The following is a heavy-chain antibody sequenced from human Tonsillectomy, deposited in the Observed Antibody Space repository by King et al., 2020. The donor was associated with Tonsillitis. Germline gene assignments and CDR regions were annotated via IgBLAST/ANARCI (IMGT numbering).Heavy chain of an antibody. Sequence: VQLVESGGGLIQPGGSLRLSCAASGFTVSSTYMSWVRQAPGKGLEWVSVIYSDGSTYYADSVKGRFTISRDISKNTLYLQMSSLRAEDTAVYYCVLGGYDLWSFDYWGQGTLVTVSS. D-gene: IGHD5-12*01. CDR3: VLGGYDLWSFDY. CDR1: GFTVSSTY. J-gene: IGHJ4*02. V-gene: IGHV3-53*01. CDR2: IYSDGST.